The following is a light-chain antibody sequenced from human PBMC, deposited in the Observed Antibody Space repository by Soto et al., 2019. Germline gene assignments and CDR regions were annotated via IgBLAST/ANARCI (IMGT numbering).Light chain of an antibody. J-gene: IGKJ4*01. CDR3: LHHRSYPSA. CDR2: AAS. Sequence: IQVTRSPSSLSASVGDRVTLTCRASQDISIYLAWYKQKPGKAHTLLIYAASALQGGVPSRFSGSGFGTDFPITISSLQAEGSSSYYCLHHRSYPSAFGGGHKVDIK. CDR1: QDISIY. V-gene: IGKV1-9*01.